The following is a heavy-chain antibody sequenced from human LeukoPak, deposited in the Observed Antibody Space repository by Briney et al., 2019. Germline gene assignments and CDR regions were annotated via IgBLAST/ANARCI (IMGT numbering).Heavy chain of an antibody. CDR1: GFTFRSYG. CDR3: AKDPTHFRVWDDYDNTRLNY. J-gene: IGHJ4*02. V-gene: IGHV3-30*02. CDR2: IRYDGNNK. Sequence: PGGSLRLSCAASGFTFRSYGMHWVRQAPGKGLEWVAFIRYDGNNKYYADSVKGRFTISRDNSKNTVYLQMNSLRAEDTAVYYCAKDPTHFRVWDDYDNTRLNYWGQGTLVTVSS. D-gene: IGHD3-22*01.